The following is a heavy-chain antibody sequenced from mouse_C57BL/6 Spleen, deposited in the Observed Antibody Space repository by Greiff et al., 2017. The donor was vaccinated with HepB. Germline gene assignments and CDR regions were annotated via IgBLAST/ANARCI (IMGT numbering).Heavy chain of an antibody. J-gene: IGHJ2*01. Sequence: VHLVESGPELVKPGASVKLSCKASGYTFTSYDINWVKQRPGQGLEWIGWIYPRDGSTKYNEKFKGKATLTVDTSSSTAYMELHSLTSEDSAVYFCAREGTDYGSSFSYWGQGTTLTVSS. CDR3: AREGTDYGSSFSY. V-gene: IGHV1-85*01. D-gene: IGHD1-1*01. CDR2: IYPRDGST. CDR1: GYTFTSYD.